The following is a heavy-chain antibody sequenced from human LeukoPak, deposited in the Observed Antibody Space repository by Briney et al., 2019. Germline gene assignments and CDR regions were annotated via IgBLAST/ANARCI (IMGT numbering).Heavy chain of an antibody. Sequence: PSQTLSLTCTVSGGSISSGGYYWSWIRQPPGKGLEWIGYIYHSGSTYYNPSLRSRVTISVDRSKNQFSLKLSSVTAADTAMYYCATPGLYYDFWSGIRDYYYYYMDVWGKGTTVTVSS. CDR3: ATPGLYYDFWSGIRDYYYYYMDV. CDR2: IYHSGST. CDR1: GGSISSGGYY. D-gene: IGHD3-3*01. J-gene: IGHJ6*03. V-gene: IGHV4-30-2*01.